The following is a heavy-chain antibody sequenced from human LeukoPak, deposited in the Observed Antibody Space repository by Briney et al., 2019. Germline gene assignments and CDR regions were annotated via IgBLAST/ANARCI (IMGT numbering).Heavy chain of an antibody. CDR2: ISGSGGST. Sequence: PGGSLRLSCAASGFTFNNYGMSWVRQAPGKGLEWVSTISGSGGSTYYADSVKGRFTISRDNSKNTLYLQMNSLRAEDTAVYYCAKDRGFGVFFQYYFHYWGQGTLVTVSS. D-gene: IGHD3-10*01. CDR1: GFTFNNYG. J-gene: IGHJ4*02. CDR3: AKDRGFGVFFQYYFHY. V-gene: IGHV3-23*01.